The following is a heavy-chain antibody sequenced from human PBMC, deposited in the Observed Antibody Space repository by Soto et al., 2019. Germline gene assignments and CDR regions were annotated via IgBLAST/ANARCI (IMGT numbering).Heavy chain of an antibody. CDR2: IYPGDSDT. CDR3: AASIFYYGMDV. CDR1: GYTFTNYW. V-gene: IGHV5-51*01. J-gene: IGHJ6*02. Sequence: GESLKISCKGSGYTFTNYWIGWVRQMPGKGPEWMGIIYPGDSDTKYNPSFQGQVTISADKSITTTYLQWSSLKASDTAIYYCAASIFYYGMDVWGQGTTVTVPS.